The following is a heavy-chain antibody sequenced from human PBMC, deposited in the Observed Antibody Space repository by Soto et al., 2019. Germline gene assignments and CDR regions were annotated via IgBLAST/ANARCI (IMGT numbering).Heavy chain of an antibody. CDR2: IYPGDSDT. CDR3: AASIFYYGMDV. CDR1: GYTFTNYW. V-gene: IGHV5-51*01. J-gene: IGHJ6*02. Sequence: GESLKISCKGSGYTFTNYWIGWVRQMPGKGPEWMGIIYPGDSDTKYNPSFQGQVTISADKSITTTYLQWSSLKASDTAIYYCAASIFYYGMDVWGQGTTVTVPS.